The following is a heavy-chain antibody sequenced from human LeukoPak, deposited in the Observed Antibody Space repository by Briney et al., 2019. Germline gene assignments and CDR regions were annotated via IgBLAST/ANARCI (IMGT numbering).Heavy chain of an antibody. V-gene: IGHV1-46*01. CDR2: INPSGGST. CDR3: VRDRDAPGYSGGWRSYYYGMDV. D-gene: IGHD6-19*01. Sequence: ASVKVSCKASGYTFTDFYIHWVRRAPGQGLEWMGLINPSGGSTSYAQEFQDRVTMARDTSTSTGYMYLSSLRSEDTAVYYCVRDRDAPGYSGGWRSYYYGMDVWGQGTTVTVSS. CDR1: GYTFTDFY. J-gene: IGHJ6*02.